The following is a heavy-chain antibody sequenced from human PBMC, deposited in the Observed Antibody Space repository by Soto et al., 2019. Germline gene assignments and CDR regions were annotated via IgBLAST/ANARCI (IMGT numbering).Heavy chain of an antibody. CDR3: ARDLWGYCGTDCYPLDV. CDR1: GGSISRYY. CDR2: MYNTGNT. D-gene: IGHD2-21*02. Sequence: QVQLQESGPGLVKPSETLSLTCTVSGGSISRYYWSWIRQPPGKGLEWIGYMYNTGNTVYNPPFKSRVTISVDTSKNQFSLKLNSVTAADTAVYYCARDLWGYCGTDCYPLDVWGQGTTVTVSS. J-gene: IGHJ6*02. V-gene: IGHV4-59*01.